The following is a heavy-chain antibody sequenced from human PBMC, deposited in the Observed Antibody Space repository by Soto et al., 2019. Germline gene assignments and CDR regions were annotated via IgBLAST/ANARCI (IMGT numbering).Heavy chain of an antibody. V-gene: IGHV5-10-1*01. CDR3: ARLAAAGNYFDY. J-gene: IGHJ4*02. Sequence: GESLQLSCNGSGYSFTGYWSSWVRQMPGKGLEWMGRIDPSDSYTNYSPSFQGHVTISADKSISTAYLQWSSLKASDTAMYYCARLAAAGNYFDYWGQGTLVTVSS. D-gene: IGHD6-13*01. CDR1: GYSFTGYW. CDR2: IDPSDSYT.